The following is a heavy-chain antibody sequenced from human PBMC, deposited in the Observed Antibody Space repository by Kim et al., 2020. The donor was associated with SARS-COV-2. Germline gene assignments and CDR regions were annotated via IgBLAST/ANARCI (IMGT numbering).Heavy chain of an antibody. Sequence: GGSLRLSCVASGLMFSNYWMNWVRQAPGKGLEWVATISEDGSTTHYVDSVKGRFTISRDNAKNSMFLQMISLRGEDTAVYYCARAPWGSNIWLDYWGQGTLVTVSS. CDR1: GLMFSNYW. CDR3: ARAPWGSNIWLDY. CDR2: ISEDGSTT. V-gene: IGHV3-7*01. J-gene: IGHJ4*02. D-gene: IGHD6-13*01.